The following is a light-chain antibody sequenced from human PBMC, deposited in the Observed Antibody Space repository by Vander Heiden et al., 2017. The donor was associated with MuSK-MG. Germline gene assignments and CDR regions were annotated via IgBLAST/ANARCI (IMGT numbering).Light chain of an antibody. CDR3: QKYNSAWT. CDR2: AAS. J-gene: IGKJ1*01. CDR1: QGISNY. Sequence: DIQMTQSPSSLSASVGDRVTITCRASQGISNYLAWYQQKPGKVPKLLIYAASTVQSGVPSRFSGSGSGTDFTLTISSLQPEDVATYYWQKYNSAWTFGQGTKVEIK. V-gene: IGKV1-27*01.